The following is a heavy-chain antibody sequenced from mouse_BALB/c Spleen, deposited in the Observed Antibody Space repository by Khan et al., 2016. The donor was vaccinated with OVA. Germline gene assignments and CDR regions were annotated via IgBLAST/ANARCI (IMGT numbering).Heavy chain of an antibody. V-gene: IGHV1-7*01. CDR3: ARRGLRWDFDY. Sequence: QVQLQQSGAELAKPGASVKMSCKASGYTFINYWILWVKQRPGQGLEWIGYINPSTGYTEYNQNFKDKAKLTDKKSSSTDYMQLSSLTSEDSAVYYCARRGLRWDFDYWGQGTTLTVSS. D-gene: IGHD1-1*01. CDR2: INPSTGYT. CDR1: GYTFINYW. J-gene: IGHJ2*01.